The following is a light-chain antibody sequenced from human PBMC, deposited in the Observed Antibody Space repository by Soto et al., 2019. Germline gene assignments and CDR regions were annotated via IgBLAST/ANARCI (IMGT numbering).Light chain of an antibody. Sequence: QSVLTQPPSVSAAPGQKVTSSGSGGGSNIGNNYVSCYQHLPGPAPKLLIYDNNKRPSGIPDRFSGSKSGTSATLGITGLQTGDEADYYCGTWDSSLSGTVFGGGTKLTVL. CDR1: GSNIGNNY. V-gene: IGLV1-51*01. CDR2: DNN. J-gene: IGLJ2*01. CDR3: GTWDSSLSGTV.